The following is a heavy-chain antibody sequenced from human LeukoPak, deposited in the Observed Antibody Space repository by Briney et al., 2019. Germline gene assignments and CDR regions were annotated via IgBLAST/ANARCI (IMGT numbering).Heavy chain of an antibody. CDR1: GYSISSGYY. D-gene: IGHD2-15*01. V-gene: IGHV4-38-2*02. CDR3: ARSACSGGTCYSERGAFDI. Sequence: PSETLSLTCTVSGYSISSGYYWGWIRQPPGKGLEWIGSIYFSGSTHYNPSLKSRVTISVDTSKNQFSLKLSSVTAADTAVYYCARSACSGGTCYSERGAFDIWGQGTMVTVSS. J-gene: IGHJ3*02. CDR2: IYFSGST.